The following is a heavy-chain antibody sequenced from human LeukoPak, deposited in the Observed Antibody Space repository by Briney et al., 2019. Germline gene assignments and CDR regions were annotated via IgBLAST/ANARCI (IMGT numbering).Heavy chain of an antibody. V-gene: IGHV4-4*07. D-gene: IGHD6-19*01. CDR2: IYSSGTT. CDR3: ARGSSGWYSIDY. J-gene: IGHJ4*01. CDR1: GGSITNSY. Sequence: SETLSLTCTVSGGSITNSYWSWLRQPVGKGLEWIGRIYSSGTTNYNPPLTGRVSISIDTSKNQFSLKLNSVTAAGTAVYYCARGSSGWYSIDYWGQGALVTVSS.